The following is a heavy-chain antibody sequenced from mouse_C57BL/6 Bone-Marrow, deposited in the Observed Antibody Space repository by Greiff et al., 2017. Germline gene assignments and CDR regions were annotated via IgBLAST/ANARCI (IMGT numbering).Heavy chain of an antibody. V-gene: IGHV1-39*01. D-gene: IGHD2-4*01. CDR1: GYSFTDYN. Sequence: EVKLVESGPELVKPGASVKISCKASGYSFTDYNMNWVKQSNGKSLEWIGVINPNYGTTSYNQKFKGKATLTVDQSSSTAYMQINSLTSDDSAVYYCARVYDYDYAMDYWGQGTSVTVSS. CDR2: INPNYGTT. CDR3: ARVYDYDYAMDY. J-gene: IGHJ4*01.